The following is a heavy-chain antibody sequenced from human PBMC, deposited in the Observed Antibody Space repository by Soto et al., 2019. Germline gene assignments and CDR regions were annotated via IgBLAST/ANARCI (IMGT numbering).Heavy chain of an antibody. D-gene: IGHD6-19*01. CDR1: GFTFDDYA. V-gene: IGHV3-9*01. J-gene: IGHJ3*02. Sequence: EVQPVESGGGLIQPGRSLRLSCAASGFTFDDYAMHWVRQAPGKGLEWVSGISWNSGSIGYADSVKGRFTISRDNAKNSLYLQMNSLRAEDTALYYSAKGDSSGWYDGAFDIWGQGTMVTVSS. CDR3: AKGDSSGWYDGAFDI. CDR2: ISWNSGSI.